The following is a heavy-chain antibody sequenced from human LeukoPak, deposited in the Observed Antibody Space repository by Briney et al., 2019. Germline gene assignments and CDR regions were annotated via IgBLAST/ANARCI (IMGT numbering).Heavy chain of an antibody. D-gene: IGHD4-23*01. CDR1: GFTFDDYA. CDR2: LSWNGGTI. J-gene: IGHJ4*02. CDR3: AKGRPPRPNYGGNSVDY. V-gene: IGHV3-9*01. Sequence: GRSLRLSCAASGFTFDDYAMHWVRQAPGKGLEWVSGLSWNGGTIGYADSVKGRFSIPRDNAKNTLYLQMKSLRPEDTALYYCAKGRPPRPNYGGNSVDYWGQGTLVTVSS.